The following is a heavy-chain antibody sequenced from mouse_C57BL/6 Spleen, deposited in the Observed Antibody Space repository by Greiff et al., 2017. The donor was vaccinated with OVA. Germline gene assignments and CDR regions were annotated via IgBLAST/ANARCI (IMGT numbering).Heavy chain of an antibody. CDR3: ARAGDRNSFDY. V-gene: IGHV1-69*01. J-gene: IGHJ2*01. CDR2: IDPSDSYT. CDR1: GYTFTSYW. Sequence: VHLQQPGAELVMPGASVKLSCKASGYTFTSYWVHWVKQRPGQGLEWIGKIDPSDSYTNYNQNFKGKSTLTVDKSSSTAYMQLSSLTSEDSAVYYCARAGDRNSFDYWGQGTTLTVSS.